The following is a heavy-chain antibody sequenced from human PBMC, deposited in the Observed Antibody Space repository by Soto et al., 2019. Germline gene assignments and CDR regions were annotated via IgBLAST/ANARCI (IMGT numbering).Heavy chain of an antibody. CDR2: TYYRSKWYN. V-gene: IGHV6-1*01. CDR3: ARLIGNSWLDS. Sequence: SQTLSLTCAISGDSVSSNSATWHWIRQSPSRGLEWLGRTYYRSKWYNDYAVSVKGRITINPDTSNNLLSLQLNSVTPDDTAVYYCARLIGNSWLDSWGQGTLVTVSS. J-gene: IGHJ5*01. CDR1: GDSVSSNSAT. D-gene: IGHD2-8*01.